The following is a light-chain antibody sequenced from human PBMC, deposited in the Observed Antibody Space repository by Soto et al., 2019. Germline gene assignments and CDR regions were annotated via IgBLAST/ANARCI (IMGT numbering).Light chain of an antibody. V-gene: IGKV3D-20*01. CDR1: QSLSNNF. J-gene: IGKJ4*01. CDR3: HQFGASPT. Sequence: EIVLTQSPATLSLSPGEGVALSCGASQSLSNNFLAWYQQKPGLAPRLLIFDASTRATGIPDRFSGSGSGTDFTLTISRLAPEDFAVYYCHQFGASPTFGGGTKVEFK. CDR2: DAS.